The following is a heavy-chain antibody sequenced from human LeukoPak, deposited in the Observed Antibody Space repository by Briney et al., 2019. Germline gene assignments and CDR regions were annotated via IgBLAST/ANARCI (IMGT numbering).Heavy chain of an antibody. V-gene: IGHV3-74*01. CDR2: INLDGSAP. Sequence: GGSLRLSCAASGFSLSTYWMHWVRQAPGKGLVWVSRINLDGSAPTHADSVKGRFTISRDNAKNTLYLQMSSLRAEDTAVYYCAREVATNDDAFDIWGQGTTVTVSS. CDR3: AREVATNDDAFDI. D-gene: IGHD5-12*01. CDR1: GFSLSTYW. J-gene: IGHJ3*02.